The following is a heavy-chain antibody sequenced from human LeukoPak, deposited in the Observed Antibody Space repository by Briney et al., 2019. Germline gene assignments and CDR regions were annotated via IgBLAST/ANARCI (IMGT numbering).Heavy chain of an antibody. D-gene: IGHD3-22*01. CDR1: GGSISSGGYF. Sequence: ETLSLTCTVSGGSISSGGYFWGWVRQAPGKGLEWVSYISSSSRTIYYADSVKGRFTISRVNAKNSLYLQMNSLRAEDTAVYYCARDLYDSSGFDDYWGQGTLVTVSS. V-gene: IGHV3-48*01. CDR2: ISSSSRTI. CDR3: ARDLYDSSGFDDY. J-gene: IGHJ4*02.